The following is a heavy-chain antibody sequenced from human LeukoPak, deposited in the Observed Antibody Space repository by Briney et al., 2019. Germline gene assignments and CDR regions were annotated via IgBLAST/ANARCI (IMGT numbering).Heavy chain of an antibody. CDR1: GGSISYYY. V-gene: IGHV4-59*01. CDR2: IYYSGTT. D-gene: IGHD4-17*01. CDR3: AREDPQTTVPEGMDV. Sequence: SETQSLTCTVSGGSISYYYWSWIRQSPGKGLEWIGYIYYSGTTNYNPSLKSRVTISVDTSKNQSSLQLRSVTAADTAVYYCAREDPQTTVPEGMDVWGQGTTVTVPS. J-gene: IGHJ6*02.